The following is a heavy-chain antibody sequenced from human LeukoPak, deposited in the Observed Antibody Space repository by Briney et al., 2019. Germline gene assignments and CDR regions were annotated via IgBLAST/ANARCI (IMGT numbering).Heavy chain of an antibody. CDR3: ATVSGDYVWGSYRPHFDP. V-gene: IGHV4-34*08. CDR2: INHSGST. Sequence: PGGSLRLSCAASGFTVSDAWMNWVRQAPGKGLEWIGEINHSGSTNYNPSLKSRVTISVDTSKNQFSLKLSSVTAADTAVYYCATVSGDYVWGSYRPHFDPWGQGTLVTVSS. J-gene: IGHJ5*02. CDR1: GFTVSDAW. D-gene: IGHD3-16*02.